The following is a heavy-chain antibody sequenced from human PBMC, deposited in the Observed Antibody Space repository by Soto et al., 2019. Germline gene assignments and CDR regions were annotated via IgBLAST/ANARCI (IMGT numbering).Heavy chain of an antibody. J-gene: IGHJ6*02. V-gene: IGHV3-30*18. CDR3: AKDEVSGPYYYYGLDV. Sequence: GGSLRLSCAASGFTFSSYGMHWVRQAQGRGLEWVAVISYDGSNKYYADSVKGRFTISRDNSKNTLYLQMNSLRAEDTAVYYCAKDEVSGPYYYYGLDVWGQGTTVTVSS. D-gene: IGHD3-10*01. CDR2: ISYDGSNK. CDR1: GFTFSSYG.